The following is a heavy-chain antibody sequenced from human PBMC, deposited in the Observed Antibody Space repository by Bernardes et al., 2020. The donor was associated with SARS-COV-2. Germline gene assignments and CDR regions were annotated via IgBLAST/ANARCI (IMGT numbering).Heavy chain of an antibody. Sequence: GGSLRLSCAASRFAFSSSAMSWVRQAPGKGLQWVSSISGAGDNTYYADSVKGRFYSSRDNSKSRFYLQMSALRVEDTAIYYCAKDLTSRKITTWGQGTLVTVSS. CDR2: ISGAGDNT. D-gene: IGHD1-20*01. CDR3: AKDLTSRKITT. V-gene: IGHV3-23*01. CDR1: RFAFSSSA. J-gene: IGHJ4*02.